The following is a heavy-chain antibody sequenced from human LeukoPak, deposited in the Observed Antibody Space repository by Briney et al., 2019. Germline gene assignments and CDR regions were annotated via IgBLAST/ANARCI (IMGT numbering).Heavy chain of an antibody. CDR3: ARVQHGDYYYYYMDV. Sequence: PSETLSLTCTVSGGSISSSSYYWSWIRQPAGKGLEWIGRIYTSGSTNYNPSLKSRVTISVDTSKNQFSLKLSSVTAADTAVYYCARVQHGDYYYYYMDVWGKGTTVTVSS. J-gene: IGHJ6*03. D-gene: IGHD1-1*01. CDR2: IYTSGST. V-gene: IGHV4-61*02. CDR1: GGSISSSSYY.